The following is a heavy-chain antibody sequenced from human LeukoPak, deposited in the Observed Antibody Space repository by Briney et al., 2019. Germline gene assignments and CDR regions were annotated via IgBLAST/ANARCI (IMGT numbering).Heavy chain of an antibody. D-gene: IGHD6-19*01. CDR1: GGSISSYY. J-gene: IGHJ2*01. CDR3: ARHGGGVAVAGTGWYFDL. V-gene: IGHV4-59*08. CDR2: IYHSGST. Sequence: KTSETLSLTCTASGGSISSYYWSWIRQPPGKGLEWIGEIYHSGSTNYNPSLKSRVTISVDTSKNQFSLKLSSVTAADTAVYYCARHGGGVAVAGTGWYFDLWGRGTLVTVSS.